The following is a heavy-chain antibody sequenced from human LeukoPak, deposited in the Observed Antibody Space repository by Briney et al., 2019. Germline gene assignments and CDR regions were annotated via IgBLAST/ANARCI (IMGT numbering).Heavy chain of an antibody. CDR3: ARDLVSGSYGGWFDP. V-gene: IGHV3-74*01. D-gene: IGHD1-26*01. Sequence: GGSLRLSCAASGFTFSSYWMHWVRQAPGKGLVWVSRINSDGSSTSYADSVKGRFTISRDTSKNTLYLQVSSLRPDDTAVYYCARDLVSGSYGGWFDPRGQGTLVTVSS. CDR2: INSDGSST. CDR1: GFTFSSYW. J-gene: IGHJ5*02.